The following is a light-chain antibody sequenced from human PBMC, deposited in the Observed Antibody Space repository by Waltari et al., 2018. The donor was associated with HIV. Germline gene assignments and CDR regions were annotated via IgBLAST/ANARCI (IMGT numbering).Light chain of an antibody. CDR1: NLGEKF. Sequence: SYELTQPTSVSVSPGQTAIITCSGDNLGEKFASWYQQKPGQSPVLVIFQDKKRPSGLPERFSASNTGNRATLTICGTQALDEADCYWQVWDTSAARYVFGTGTKVTVL. CDR3: QVWDTSAARYV. CDR2: QDK. V-gene: IGLV3-1*01. J-gene: IGLJ1*01.